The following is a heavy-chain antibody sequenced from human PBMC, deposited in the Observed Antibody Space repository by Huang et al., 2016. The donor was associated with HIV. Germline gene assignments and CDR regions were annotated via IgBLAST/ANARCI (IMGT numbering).Heavy chain of an antibody. V-gene: IGHV4-34*01. D-gene: IGHD3-16*01. CDR3: AREVMITFGGPFDP. Sequence: QVQLQQWGAGLLKPSETLSLTCAVYGGSFSGYSWNWIRQSPGKGLEWIGQINHSGSTDSNPSLKSRVTISMDTSKNQFSLKLNSVTAADTAIYYCAREVMITFGGPFDPWGHGNLVTVSS. J-gene: IGHJ5*02. CDR1: GGSFSGYS. CDR2: INHSGST.